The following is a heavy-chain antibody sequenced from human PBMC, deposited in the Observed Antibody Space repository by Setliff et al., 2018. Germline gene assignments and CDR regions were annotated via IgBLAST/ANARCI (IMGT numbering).Heavy chain of an antibody. CDR1: GGSISSSNW. Sequence: PSETLSLTCAVSGGSISSSNWWSWVRQPPGKGLEWIGEIYHSGSTNYNPSLKSRVTISVDKSKNQFSLKLSSVTAADTAVYYCARGADTVVAPYDAFDIWGKGTTVTVS. D-gene: IGHD2-15*01. CDR3: ARGADTVVAPYDAFDI. CDR2: IYHSGST. J-gene: IGHJ3*02. V-gene: IGHV4-4*02.